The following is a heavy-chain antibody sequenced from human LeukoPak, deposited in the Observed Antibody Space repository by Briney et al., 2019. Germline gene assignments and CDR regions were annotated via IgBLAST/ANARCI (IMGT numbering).Heavy chain of an antibody. CDR3: ARKQRALKRVWVAGNHPLDY. V-gene: IGHV3-74*01. Sequence: PGGAFRLSCSGSGFTFSNFGMSWVAQAPGKGLVGVSRINSDGSSTSYADSVKGRLTISRDNAKNTLYLQMYNLRAEDTAVYYCARKQRALKRVWVAGNHPLDYWGGGTLLTVSS. D-gene: IGHD2-15*01. J-gene: IGHJ4*02. CDR1: GFTFSNFG. CDR2: INSDGSST.